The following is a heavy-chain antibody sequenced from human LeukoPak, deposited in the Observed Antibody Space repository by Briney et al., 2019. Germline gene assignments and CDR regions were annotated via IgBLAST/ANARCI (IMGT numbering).Heavy chain of an antibody. V-gene: IGHV3-23*01. Sequence: PGGSLRLSCAASGFTFSSYAMSWVRQAPGKGLEWVSAISGSGGSTYYADSVKGRFTISRDNSKNTLYLQMNSLRAEDTAVYYCAKFRYPTGGFSSPGEVDYWGQGTLVTVSS. D-gene: IGHD5-18*01. CDR2: ISGSGGST. J-gene: IGHJ4*02. CDR3: AKFRYPTGGFSSPGEVDY. CDR1: GFTFSSYA.